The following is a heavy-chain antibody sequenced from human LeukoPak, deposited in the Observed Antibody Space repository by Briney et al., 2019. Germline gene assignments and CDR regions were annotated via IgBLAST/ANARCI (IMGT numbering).Heavy chain of an antibody. CDR2: INPNSGGT. J-gene: IGHJ3*02. CDR1: GYTFTGYY. V-gene: IGHV1-2*02. CDR3: ARPRGGGSRNAFDI. D-gene: IGHD3-16*01. Sequence: ASVKVSCKASGYTFTGYYMHWVRQAPGQGLEWMGWINPNSGGTNYAQKFQGRVTMTRDTSISTAYMELSRLRSDDTAVYYCARPRGGGSRNAFDIWGQGTMVTVSS.